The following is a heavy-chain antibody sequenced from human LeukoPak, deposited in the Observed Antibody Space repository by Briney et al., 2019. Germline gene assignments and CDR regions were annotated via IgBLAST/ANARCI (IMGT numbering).Heavy chain of an antibody. D-gene: IGHD1-26*01. CDR2: ISDSGGGT. CDR1: GFSFRGFA. V-gene: IGHV3-23*01. Sequence: AGGSLRLSCAASGFSFRGFAMTWVRQAPGKGLEWVSDISDSGGGTYYADSVKGRFTISRDNSKNTLYLQMNSLRAEDTAVYYCVKTMGAIDHDYWGQGTLVTVSS. CDR3: VKTMGAIDHDY. J-gene: IGHJ4*02.